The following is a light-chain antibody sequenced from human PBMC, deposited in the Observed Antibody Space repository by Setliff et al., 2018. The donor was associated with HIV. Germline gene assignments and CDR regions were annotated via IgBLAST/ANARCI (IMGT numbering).Light chain of an antibody. J-gene: IGLJ1*01. V-gene: IGLV2-18*02. Sequence: ALTQPPSVSGSPGQSVTISCTGTSSDVGSSNRVSWYQQPPGTVPRLMIYEVSSRPSGVPDRFSGSKSGNTATLTISGLQAEDVADYYCSSRTGGSTPYVFGTGTKV. CDR3: SSRTGGSTPYV. CDR2: EVS. CDR1: SSDVGSSNR.